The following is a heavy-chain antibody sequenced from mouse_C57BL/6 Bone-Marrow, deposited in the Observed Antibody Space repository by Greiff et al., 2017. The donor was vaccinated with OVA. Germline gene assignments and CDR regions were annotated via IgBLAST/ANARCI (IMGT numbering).Heavy chain of an antibody. V-gene: IGHV1-4*01. J-gene: IGHJ2*01. D-gene: IGHD1-1*01. CDR3: AKCYGSSHFDY. CDR1: GYTFTSYT. CDR2: INPSSGYT. Sequence: QVQLQQSGAELARPGASVKMSCKASGYTFTSYTMHWVKQRPGQGLEWIGYINPSSGYTKYNQKFKDKATLTADKSSSTAYMQLSSLTSEDSAVYCCAKCYGSSHFDYWGQGTTLTVSS.